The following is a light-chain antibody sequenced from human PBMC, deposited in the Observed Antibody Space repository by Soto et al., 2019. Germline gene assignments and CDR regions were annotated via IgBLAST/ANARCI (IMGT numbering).Light chain of an antibody. CDR3: QRYGSSPLYS. J-gene: IGKJ2*01. Sequence: EIVLTQSPGTLSLSPGERATFSCRTSQTVNTEFLAWYQQKPGLAPRLLIPGTSNRATGIPDRFSGSGSGTDFTLTISALEPEDFAVYYCQRYGSSPLYSFGQGTELEI. CDR2: GTS. CDR1: QTVNTEF. V-gene: IGKV3-20*01.